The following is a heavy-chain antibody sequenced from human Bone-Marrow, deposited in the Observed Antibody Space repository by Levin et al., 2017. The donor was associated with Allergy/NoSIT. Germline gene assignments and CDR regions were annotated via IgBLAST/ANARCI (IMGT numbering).Heavy chain of an antibody. J-gene: IGHJ4*02. CDR2: LHTSGVA. CDR3: ARAETSTVTIPYFDF. CDR1: GGSISGGNSF. V-gene: IGHV4-61*02. Sequence: SQTLSLTCSVSGGSISGGNSFWTWIRQPAGKGLEWIGRLHTSGVANYNPSLKSRLSFSIDTSTNQFSLNLISVTAADTAVYYCARAETSTVTIPYFDFWGQGILVTVSS. D-gene: IGHD4-17*01.